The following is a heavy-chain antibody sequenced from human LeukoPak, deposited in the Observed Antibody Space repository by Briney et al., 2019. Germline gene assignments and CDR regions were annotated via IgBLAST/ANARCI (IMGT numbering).Heavy chain of an antibody. J-gene: IGHJ6*03. V-gene: IGHV1-8*03. CDR2: MNPNSGNT. CDR1: GYTFTSYD. CDR3: ARGSPGYDSSGYYYYYYYYMDV. D-gene: IGHD3-22*01. Sequence: ASVTVSCKASGYTFTSYDINWVRQATGQGLEWMGWMNPNSGNTGYAQKFQGRVTITRNTSISTAYMELSSLRSEDTAVYYCARGSPGYDSSGYYYYYYYYMDVWGKGTTVTVSS.